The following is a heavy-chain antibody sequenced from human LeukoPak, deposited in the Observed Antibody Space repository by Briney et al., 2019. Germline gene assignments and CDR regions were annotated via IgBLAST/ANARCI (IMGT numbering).Heavy chain of an antibody. CDR3: ARGEEFGEFFDY. CDR2: MNPNSGNT. Sequence: ASVKVSCKASGYTFTSYDINWVRQATGQGLEWMGWMNPNSGNTGYAQKFQGRVTTTRNTSISTAYMELGSLRSEDTAVYYCARGEEFGEFFDYWGQGTLVTVSS. J-gene: IGHJ4*02. V-gene: IGHV1-8*01. CDR1: GYTFTSYD. D-gene: IGHD3-10*01.